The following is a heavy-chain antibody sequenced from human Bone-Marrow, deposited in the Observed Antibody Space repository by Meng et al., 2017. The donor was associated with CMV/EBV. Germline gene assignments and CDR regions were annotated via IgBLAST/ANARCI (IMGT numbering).Heavy chain of an antibody. J-gene: IGHJ4*02. CDR3: AKDPRYYSSTSYDADHY. CDR2: IGASGANT. Sequence: GGSLRLSCAASGFTFSSYAMSWVRQAPGKGLEWVSLIGASGANTYYADSVKGRFTISRDNSKNTLYLQMNSLRVEDTAVYYCAKDPRYYSSTSYDADHYWGQGTLVTVSS. CDR1: GFTFSSYA. V-gene: IGHV3-23*01. D-gene: IGHD2-2*01.